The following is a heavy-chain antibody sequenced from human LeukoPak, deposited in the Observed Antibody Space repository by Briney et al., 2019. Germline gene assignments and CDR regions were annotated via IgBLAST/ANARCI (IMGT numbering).Heavy chain of an antibody. V-gene: IGHV4-59*01. J-gene: IGHJ3*02. CDR2: IYYSGST. CDR3: ARGLGGNYGDYGEAFDI. CDR1: GGSISSYY. D-gene: IGHD4-17*01. Sequence: PSETLSLTCTVSGGSISSYYWSWIRQPPGKGLEWIGYIYYSGSTNYNPSLKSRVTISVDTSKNQFSLKLSSVTAADTAVYYCARGLGGNYGDYGEAFDIWGQGTMVTVSS.